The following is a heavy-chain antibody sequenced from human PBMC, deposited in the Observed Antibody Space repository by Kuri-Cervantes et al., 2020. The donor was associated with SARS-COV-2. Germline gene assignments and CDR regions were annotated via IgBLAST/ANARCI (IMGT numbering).Heavy chain of an antibody. CDR1: GFTFSSYW. Sequence: GGSLRLSCAASGFTFSSYWMHWVRQAPGKGLEWVSAISGSGGSTYYADSVKGRFTISRDNSKNTLYLQMNSLRAEDTAVYYCAKDSGYQLHYVYYYYGMDVWGQGTTVTVSS. CDR2: ISGSGGST. J-gene: IGHJ6*02. V-gene: IGHV3-23*01. CDR3: AKDSGYQLHYVYYYYGMDV. D-gene: IGHD2-2*01.